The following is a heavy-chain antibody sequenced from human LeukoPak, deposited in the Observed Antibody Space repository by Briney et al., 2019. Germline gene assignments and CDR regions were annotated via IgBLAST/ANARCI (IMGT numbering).Heavy chain of an antibody. V-gene: IGHV4-34*01. J-gene: IGHJ4*02. CDR3: ARGYGYGNYND. D-gene: IGHD4-11*01. CDR2: INHSGST. CDR1: GASFSGYY. Sequence: SETLSLTCAVYGASFSGYYWSWIRQPPGKGLEWIGEINHSGSTNYNPSLKSRVTISVDTSKNQFSLKLTSVTAADTAVYYCARGYGYGNYNDWGQGTLVTVSS.